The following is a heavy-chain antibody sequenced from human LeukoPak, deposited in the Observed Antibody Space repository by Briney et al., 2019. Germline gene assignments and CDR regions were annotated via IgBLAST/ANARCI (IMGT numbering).Heavy chain of an antibody. V-gene: IGHV4-39*01. CDR3: ARHRSKWLQSSFDY. D-gene: IGHD5-24*01. CDR1: GGSSNSSSYY. Sequence: PSETLSLTCTVSGGSSNSSSYYWGWIRQPPGKRLEWIGSIFYSGNTYDNPSLKSRVTISVDTSKNQFSLKLNSVTAADTAVYYCARHRSKWLQSSFDYWGQGTLVTVSS. J-gene: IGHJ4*02. CDR2: IFYSGNT.